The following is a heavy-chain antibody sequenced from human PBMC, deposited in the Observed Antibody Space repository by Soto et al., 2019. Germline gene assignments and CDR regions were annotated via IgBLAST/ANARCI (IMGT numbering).Heavy chain of an antibody. V-gene: IGHV1-69*08. J-gene: IGHJ6*02. CDR1: GGTFSSYT. CDR3: ARDFPQWIAAAGGYYYYGMDV. D-gene: IGHD6-13*01. Sequence: QVQLVQSGAEVKKPGSSVKVSCKASGGTFSSYTISWVRQAPGQGLEWMGRIIPILGIANYAQKFQGRVTITADKSTSTAYMELSSLRSEDTAVYYCARDFPQWIAAAGGYYYYGMDVWGQGTTVTVSS. CDR2: IIPILGIA.